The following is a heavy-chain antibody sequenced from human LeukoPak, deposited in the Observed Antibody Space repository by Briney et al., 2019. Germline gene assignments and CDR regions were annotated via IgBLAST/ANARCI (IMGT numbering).Heavy chain of an antibody. D-gene: IGHD3-10*01. J-gene: IGHJ5*02. V-gene: IGHV1-2*02. Sequence: ASVKVSCKASGYTFTGYYMHWVRQAPGQGLEWMGWINPNSGGTNYAQKFQGRVTMTRDTSISTAYMELSRLRSDDTAVYYWARNYGSGRGEWFDPWGQGTLVTVSS. CDR1: GYTFTGYY. CDR2: INPNSGGT. CDR3: ARNYGSGRGEWFDP.